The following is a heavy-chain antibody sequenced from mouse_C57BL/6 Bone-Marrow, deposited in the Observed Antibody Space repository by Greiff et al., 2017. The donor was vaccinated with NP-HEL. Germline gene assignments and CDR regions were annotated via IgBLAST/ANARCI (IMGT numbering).Heavy chain of an antibody. CDR1: GFTFSSYG. J-gene: IGHJ3*01. V-gene: IGHV5-6*01. D-gene: IGHD1-1*01. CDR3: ASLHYYGSWAY. Sequence: EVQLVESGGDLVKPGGSLKLSCAASGFTFSSYGMSWVRQTPDTRLEWVATISSGGSYTYYPDSVKGRFTISRDNAKNTLYLQMSSLKSEDTAMYYCASLHYYGSWAYWGQGTLVTVSA. CDR2: ISSGGSYT.